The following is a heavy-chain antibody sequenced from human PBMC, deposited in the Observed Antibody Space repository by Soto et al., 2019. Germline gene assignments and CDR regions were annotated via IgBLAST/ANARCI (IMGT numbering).Heavy chain of an antibody. V-gene: IGHV1-2*04. CDR1: GYTFTGYY. Sequence: ASVKVSCKASGYTFTGYYTHWVRQAPGQGLEWMGWINPNSGGTNYAQKFQGWVTMTRDTSISTAYMELSRLRSDDTAVYYCARGFRPAGCSGGSCYSNWFDPWGQGTLVTVSS. J-gene: IGHJ5*02. CDR2: INPNSGGT. D-gene: IGHD2-15*01. CDR3: ARGFRPAGCSGGSCYSNWFDP.